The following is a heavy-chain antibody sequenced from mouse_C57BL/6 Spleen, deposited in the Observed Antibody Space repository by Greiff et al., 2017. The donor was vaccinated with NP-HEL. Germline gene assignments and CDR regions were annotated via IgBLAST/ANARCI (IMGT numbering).Heavy chain of an antibody. Sequence: EVNVVESGGGLVQPGGSLSLSCAASGFTFTDYYMSWVRQPPGKALEWLGFIRNKANGYTTEYSASVKGRFTISRDNSQSILYLQMNALRAEDSATYYCARLKSLYAMDYWGQGTSVTVSS. D-gene: IGHD1-3*01. CDR2: IRNKANGYTT. J-gene: IGHJ4*01. V-gene: IGHV7-3*01. CDR1: GFTFTDYY. CDR3: ARLKSLYAMDY.